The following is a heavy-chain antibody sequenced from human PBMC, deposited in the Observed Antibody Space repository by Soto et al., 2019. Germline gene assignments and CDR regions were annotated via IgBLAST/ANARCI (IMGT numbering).Heavy chain of an antibody. CDR3: ARGPFDYGDRLDY. Sequence: PGGSLRLSCAASGFTFSSYEMNWVRQAPGKGLEWVSYISSSGSTIYYADSVKGRFTISRDNAKNSLYLQVNSLRAEDTAGYYCARGPFDYGDRLDYWGQGTLVTVSA. V-gene: IGHV3-48*03. CDR2: ISSSGSTI. J-gene: IGHJ4*02. D-gene: IGHD4-17*01. CDR1: GFTFSSYE.